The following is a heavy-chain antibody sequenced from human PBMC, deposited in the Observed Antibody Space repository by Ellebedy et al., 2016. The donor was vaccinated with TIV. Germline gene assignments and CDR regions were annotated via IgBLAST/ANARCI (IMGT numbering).Heavy chain of an antibody. V-gene: IGHV4-39*01. D-gene: IGHD3-22*01. CDR1: GGSISNSTSY. CDR2: IYYSGST. J-gene: IGHJ3*02. CDR3: ARQSGITLKVVLITPGGAFDI. Sequence: MPSETLSLTCTVSGGSISNSTSYWGWIRRPPGKGLEWIGSIYYSGSTYYNPSLKSRVTISADTSKNPFSLKLSSVTAADTAVYYCARQSGITLKVVLITPGGAFDIWGQGTMVTVSS.